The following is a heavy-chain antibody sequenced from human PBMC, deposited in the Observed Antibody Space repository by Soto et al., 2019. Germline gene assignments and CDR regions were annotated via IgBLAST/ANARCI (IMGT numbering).Heavy chain of an antibody. CDR1: GGTFSKNT. V-gene: IGHV1-69*13. CDR2: IMPVFGRP. D-gene: IGHD3-22*01. Sequence: SVKVSCKASGGTFSKNTISWVRQAPGQGLEWMGGIMPVFGRPNYAQKFQGRVTITADEYTRTAYMELSRLNSDDTAVYYCARQFDYDTSGYYYAYWGPGTLVTVSS. CDR3: ARQFDYDTSGYYYAY. J-gene: IGHJ4*02.